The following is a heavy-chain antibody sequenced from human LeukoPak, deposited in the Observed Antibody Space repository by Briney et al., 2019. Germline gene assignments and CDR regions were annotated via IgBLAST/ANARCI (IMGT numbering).Heavy chain of an antibody. V-gene: IGHV1-2*02. J-gene: IGHJ5*02. CDR1: GYTFTGYY. CDR3: ARGYDSSGSNWFDP. Sequence: ASVKVSCKASGYTFTGYYMHWVRQAPGQGLEWMGWINPNSGGTNYAQEFQGRVTMTRDTSISTAHMEMSRLRSDDTAVYYCARGYDSSGSNWFDPWGQGTLVTVSS. D-gene: IGHD3-22*01. CDR2: INPNSGGT.